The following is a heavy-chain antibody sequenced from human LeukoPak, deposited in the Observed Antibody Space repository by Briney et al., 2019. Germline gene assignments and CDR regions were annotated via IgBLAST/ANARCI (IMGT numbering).Heavy chain of an antibody. D-gene: IGHD1-1*01. V-gene: IGHV3-7*01. Sequence: PGGSLRLSCAASGFTFSIYCMSWVRQAPGKGLEWVANIKEDGSEKYYVDSVKGRFTISRDNAKNSLYLQMNRLRVEDTAVYYCARDRWKAFDCWGQGTLVTVSS. CDR3: ARDRWKAFDC. CDR1: GFTFSIYC. J-gene: IGHJ4*02. CDR2: IKEDGSEK.